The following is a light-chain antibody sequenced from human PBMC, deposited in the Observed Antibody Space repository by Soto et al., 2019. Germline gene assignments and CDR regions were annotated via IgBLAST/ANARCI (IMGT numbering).Light chain of an antibody. CDR3: MQALQTAWT. V-gene: IGKV2-28*01. CDR1: QSLLHSNGYNY. J-gene: IGKJ1*01. CDR2: LVS. Sequence: DIVMTQSPLSLPVTPGEPASISCRSSQSLLHSNGYNYLDWYLQKPGQSPQLLIYLVSIRASGGPGRFSGSGSGTYFTLKISRVEAEDVGVYYCMQALQTAWTFGQGTKVEIK.